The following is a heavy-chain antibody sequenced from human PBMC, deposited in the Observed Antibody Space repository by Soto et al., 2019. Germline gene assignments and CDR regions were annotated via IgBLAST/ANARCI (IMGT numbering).Heavy chain of an antibody. CDR3: ATGAAFYYDTSRY. D-gene: IGHD3-22*01. V-gene: IGHV3-30*04. Sequence: QVELVESGGGVVQSGGSLRLSCAAPGFGFDIHALHWIRQAPGEGLEWVAVMSPNGKNQYYADSVKGRFTISRDTSKSSLSLQMTSLRPEDTAVYYCATGAAFYYDTSRYWGQGTLVTVSS. CDR1: GFGFDIHA. CDR2: MSPNGKNQ. J-gene: IGHJ4*02.